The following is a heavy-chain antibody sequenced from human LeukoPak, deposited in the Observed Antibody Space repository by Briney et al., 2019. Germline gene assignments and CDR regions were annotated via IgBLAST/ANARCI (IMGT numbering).Heavy chain of an antibody. CDR2: IYSGGST. V-gene: IGHV3-53*05. D-gene: IGHD3-3*01. J-gene: IGHJ6*02. CDR3: ARDPAYDFWSGYYSLGMDV. CDR1: GFTVSSNY. Sequence: GGSLRLSCAASGFTVSSNYMSWVRQAPGKGLEWVSVIYSGGSTYYADSVKGRFTISRDNSKNTLYRQMNSLRAEDTAVYYCARDPAYDFWSGYYSLGMDVWGQGTTVTVSS.